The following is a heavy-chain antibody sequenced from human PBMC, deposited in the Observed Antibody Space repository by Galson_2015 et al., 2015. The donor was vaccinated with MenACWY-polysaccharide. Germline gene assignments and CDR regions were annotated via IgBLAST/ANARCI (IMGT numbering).Heavy chain of an antibody. CDR1: GFTLGSFG. J-gene: IGHJ4*02. CDR3: AKAEKLYYFGSGSYLYY. Sequence: SLRLSCAASGFTLGSFGMNWVRQAPGKGLEWVAVISSDDRIENYADSVKDRFIISRDNSKNTLFLQMNSLRPEDTAVYYCAKAEKLYYFGSGSYLYYWGQGALVTVSS. V-gene: IGHV3-30*18. CDR2: ISSDDRIE. D-gene: IGHD3-10*01.